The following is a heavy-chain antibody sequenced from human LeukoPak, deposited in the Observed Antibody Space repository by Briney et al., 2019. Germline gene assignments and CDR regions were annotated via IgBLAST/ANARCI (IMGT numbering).Heavy chain of an antibody. V-gene: IGHV3-21*01. J-gene: IGHJ4*02. CDR2: ISSSSSYI. CDR3: AKAPPYSSSWGYYFDY. CDR1: GFTFSSYS. D-gene: IGHD6-6*01. Sequence: GGSLRLSCAASGFTFSSYSMNWVRQAPGKGLEWVSSISSSSSYIYYADSVKGRFTISRGNAKNSLYLQMNSLRAEDTAVYYCAKAPPYSSSWGYYFDYWGQGTLVTVSS.